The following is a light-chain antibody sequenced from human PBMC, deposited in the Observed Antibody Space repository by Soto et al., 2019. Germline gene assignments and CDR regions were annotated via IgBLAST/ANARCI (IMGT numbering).Light chain of an antibody. V-gene: IGKV3-15*01. Sequence: EIVLTQSPDTLSLSPGERATLSCRASQRVSTNSLAWYQHRPGQAPRLLIYGASARATGIPARFSGSGSGTEFTLTISSLQSEDSAIYYCQERSKWPLYTFGQGTKLEIK. CDR1: QRVSTN. J-gene: IGKJ2*01. CDR3: QERSKWPLYT. CDR2: GAS.